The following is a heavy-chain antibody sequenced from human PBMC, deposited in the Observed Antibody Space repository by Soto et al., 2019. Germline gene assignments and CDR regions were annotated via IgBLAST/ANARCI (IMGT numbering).Heavy chain of an antibody. D-gene: IGHD3-10*01. CDR1: GYTFTSYY. CDR3: ARGNYGSGSYSKDFDY. Sequence: ASVKVSCKASGYTFTSYYMHWVRQAPGQGLEWMGIINPSGGSTSYAQKFQGRVTMTTDTSTSTVYMELSSLRSEDTAVYYCARGNYGSGSYSKDFDYWGQGTLVTVSS. J-gene: IGHJ4*02. CDR2: INPSGGST. V-gene: IGHV1-46*01.